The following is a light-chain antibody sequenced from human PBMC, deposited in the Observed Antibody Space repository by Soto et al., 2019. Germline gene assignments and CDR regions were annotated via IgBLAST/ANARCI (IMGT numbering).Light chain of an antibody. Sequence: EIVMTQSPATLSVSPGERATLSCRASQSVSSNLAWYQQKPGQAPKLLIYHASTRATGIPARFSGSGSGTDFTLTISTLQSGDFAVYYCQEYNKWLLTYGGANKVESK. V-gene: IGKV3-15*01. CDR2: HAS. CDR1: QSVSSN. J-gene: IGKJ4*01. CDR3: QEYNKWLLT.